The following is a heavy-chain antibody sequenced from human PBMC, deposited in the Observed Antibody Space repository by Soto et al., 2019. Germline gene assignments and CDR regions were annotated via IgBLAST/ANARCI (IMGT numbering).Heavy chain of an antibody. D-gene: IGHD4-17*01. CDR1: GFSFTNYG. J-gene: IGHJ4*02. CDR2: ILGNGDTA. CDR3: ANYYDYGDSLPFDY. V-gene: IGHV3-23*01. Sequence: EVQLLEAGGGLVQPGGSLRLSCAASGFSFTNYGMSWVRQAPGKGLEWLSAILGNGDTAYYADSVRGRFTISRDNSKNTLYLQLDDLGAEATAIYSCANYYDYGDSLPFDYWGQGTLVTVSS.